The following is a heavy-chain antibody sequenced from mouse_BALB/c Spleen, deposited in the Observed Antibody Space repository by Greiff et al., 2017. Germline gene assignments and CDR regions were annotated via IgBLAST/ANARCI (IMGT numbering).Heavy chain of an antibody. J-gene: IGHJ4*01. CDR3: ASRPYYYGSYYYAMDY. CDR1: GFNIKDTY. Sequence: VQLQQSGAELVKPGASVKLSCTASGFNIKDTYMHWVKQRPEQGLEWIGRIDPANGNTKYDPKFQGKATITADTSSNTAYLQLSSLTSEDTAVYYCASRPYYYGSYYYAMDYWGQGTSVTVSS. V-gene: IGHV14-3*02. CDR2: IDPANGNT. D-gene: IGHD1-1*01.